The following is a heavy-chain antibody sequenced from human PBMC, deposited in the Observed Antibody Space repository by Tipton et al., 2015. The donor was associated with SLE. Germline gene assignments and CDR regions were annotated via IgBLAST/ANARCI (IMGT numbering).Heavy chain of an antibody. J-gene: IGHJ4*02. CDR2: FNPNSGGT. V-gene: IGHV1-2*06. CDR1: GYTFTGYY. CDR3: ARVPHCSSTSCYFDY. D-gene: IGHD2-2*01. Sequence: QSGAEVKKPGASVEVSCKASGYTFTGYYVHWVRQAPGQGLEWMGRFNPNSGGTNYAQKFQGRVTMTRDTSISTAYMDLSRLRCDDTAVYYCARVPHCSSTSCYFDYWGQGTLVTVSS.